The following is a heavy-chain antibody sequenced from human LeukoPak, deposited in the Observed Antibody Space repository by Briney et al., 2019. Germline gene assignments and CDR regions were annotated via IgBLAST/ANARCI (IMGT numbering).Heavy chain of an antibody. Sequence: GGSLRLSCAASGFTFDDYAMHWVRQAPGKGLEWVSGLSWNSGSVAYADSVKGRFTISRDNAKKSLYLQMDSLRPEDTALYYCAKLEGAGKRPFDNWGQGTLVTVSS. D-gene: IGHD6-13*01. CDR3: AKLEGAGKRPFDN. CDR1: GFTFDDYA. J-gene: IGHJ5*02. CDR2: LSWNSGSV. V-gene: IGHV3-9*01.